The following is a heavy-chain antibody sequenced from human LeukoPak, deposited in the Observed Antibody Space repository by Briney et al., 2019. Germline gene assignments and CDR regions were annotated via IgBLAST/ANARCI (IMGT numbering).Heavy chain of an antibody. CDR3: TRHYPPLWLGRVGTGGMDV. CDR1: GFTFSGSA. J-gene: IGHJ6*02. Sequence: GGSLKLSCAASGFTFSGSAMHWVRQASGKGLEWVGRIRSKANSYATAYAASVKGRFTISRDDSKNTAYLQMNSLKTEDTAVYYCTRHYPPLWLGRVGTGGMDVWGQGTTVTVSS. D-gene: IGHD3-10*01. CDR2: IRSKANSYAT. V-gene: IGHV3-73*01.